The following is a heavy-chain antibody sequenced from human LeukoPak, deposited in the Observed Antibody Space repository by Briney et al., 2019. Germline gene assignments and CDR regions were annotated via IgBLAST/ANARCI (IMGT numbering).Heavy chain of an antibody. D-gene: IGHD3-3*01. J-gene: IGHJ4*02. V-gene: IGHV3-21*01. CDR3: ARGRYDFWSGYYTFDY. CDR2: ISSSSSYI. CDR1: GLTFSSYS. Sequence: PGGSLRLSCAASGLTFSSYSMNWVRQAPGKGLEWVSSISSSSSYIYYADSVKGRFTISRDNAKNSLYLQMNSLRAEDTAVYYCARGRYDFWSGYYTFDYWGQGTLVTVSS.